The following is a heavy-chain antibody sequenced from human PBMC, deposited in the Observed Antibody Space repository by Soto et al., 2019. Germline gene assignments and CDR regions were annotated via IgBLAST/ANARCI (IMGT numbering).Heavy chain of an antibody. V-gene: IGHV1-69*13. CDR3: ARTNPPETCIDY. CDR2: IIPIFGTA. CDR1: GGTFSSYA. J-gene: IGHJ4*02. Sequence: ASVKVSCKASGGTFSSYAISWVRQAPGQGLEWMGGIIPIFGTANYAQKFQGRVTITADESTSTAYMELSSLRSEDTAVYYCARTNPPETCIDYWGQGTLVTVSS.